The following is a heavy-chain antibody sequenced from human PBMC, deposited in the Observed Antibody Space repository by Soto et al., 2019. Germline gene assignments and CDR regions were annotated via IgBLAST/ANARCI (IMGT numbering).Heavy chain of an antibody. J-gene: IGHJ4*03. CDR1: GGSISSGGYS. D-gene: IGHD1-1*01. V-gene: IGHV4-31*03. CDR3: SRCGVAYKAGNY. CDR2: IYYSGST. Sequence: SETLSLTCTVSGGSISSGGYSWTWIRQHPGKGLEWIGYIYYSGSTYYKPSLKSRVTISVDTSKNQLFLKLSSVTAADTAVYYCSRCGVAYKAGNYLGHGTLVTVSS.